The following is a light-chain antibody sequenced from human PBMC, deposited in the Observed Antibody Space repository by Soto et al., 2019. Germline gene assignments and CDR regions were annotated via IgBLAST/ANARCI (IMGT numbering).Light chain of an antibody. CDR1: HNDIGTYDY. V-gene: IGLV2-14*03. CDR2: GVT. Sequence: QSVLAQPTSMSGSPGQSITISCTGNHNDIGTYDYVSWYQQHPGRAPRLLIHGVTTRPSGISGRFSASKSGLTASLTISGLQPEDEADYYCRSFTSNRIYVFGPGTKSPS. J-gene: IGLJ1*01. CDR3: RSFTSNRIYV.